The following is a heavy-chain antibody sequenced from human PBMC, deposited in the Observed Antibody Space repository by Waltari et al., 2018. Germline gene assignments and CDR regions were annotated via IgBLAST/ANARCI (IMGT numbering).Heavy chain of an antibody. D-gene: IGHD1-1*01. CDR3: VGWNDPINS. V-gene: IGHV3-7*01. Sequence: EAQLVQSGGGLVQPGGSLTLSWSASGFTISRFWMTWIRQAPGQGLQWVAHIGPDGSDKYYVDSVKGRFTISRDNAENSLLLQMSSLRVEDTALYYCVGWNDPINSWGQGTLVAVSS. CDR1: GFTISRFW. CDR2: IGPDGSDK. J-gene: IGHJ4*02.